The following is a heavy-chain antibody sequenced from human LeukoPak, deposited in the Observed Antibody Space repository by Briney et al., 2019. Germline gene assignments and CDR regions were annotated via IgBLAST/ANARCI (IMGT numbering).Heavy chain of an antibody. CDR3: AKRHYYDSSGYYPLDY. Sequence: GGSLRLPCAASGFTFSNYAMTWVRQAPGKGLEWVSVISDSGGTTYYADSEKGRFTISRDNSKNTLYLQMNSLRADDTAAYHCAKRHYYDSSGYYPLDYWGQGTLVTVSS. D-gene: IGHD3-22*01. CDR2: ISDSGGTT. V-gene: IGHV3-23*01. CDR1: GFTFSNYA. J-gene: IGHJ4*02.